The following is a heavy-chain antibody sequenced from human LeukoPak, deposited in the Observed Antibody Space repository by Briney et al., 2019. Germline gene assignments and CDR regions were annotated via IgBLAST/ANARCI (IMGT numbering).Heavy chain of an antibody. Sequence: GGSLRLSCAASGSTFSSYWMHWVRQGPGKGLVWVSRINGDGSSTSYADSVKGRFTISRDNAKNTLYLQMNSLRAEDAAVYYCASRYCSSTSCSYYWGQGTLVTVSS. V-gene: IGHV3-74*01. CDR1: GSTFSSYW. CDR2: INGDGSST. CDR3: ASRYCSSTSCSYY. D-gene: IGHD2-2*01. J-gene: IGHJ4*02.